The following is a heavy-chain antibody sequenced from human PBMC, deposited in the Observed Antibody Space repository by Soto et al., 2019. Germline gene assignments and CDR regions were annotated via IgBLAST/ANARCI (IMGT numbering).Heavy chain of an antibody. CDR2: ITSSSSTI. V-gene: IGHV3-48*01. D-gene: IGHD3-3*01. CDR3: ARDGATVSGVVSRMDV. CDR1: GFTFSNYN. Sequence: PGGALRLSCAASGFTFSNYNMNWVRQAPGKGLEWVSYITSSSSTIYYADSVKGRFTISRDNAGDSLYLQMNSLRAEDTAVYYCARDGATVSGVVSRMDVWGKGSTVTVSS. J-gene: IGHJ6*04.